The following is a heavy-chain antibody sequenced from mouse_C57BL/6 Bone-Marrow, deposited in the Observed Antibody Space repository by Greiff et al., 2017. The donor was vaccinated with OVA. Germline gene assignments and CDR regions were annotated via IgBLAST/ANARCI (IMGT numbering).Heavy chain of an antibody. D-gene: IGHD2-2*01. V-gene: IGHV1-63*01. CDR3: ARRGGLRRGYFDV. Sequence: VQLVESGAELVRPGTSVKMSCKASGYTFTNYWIGWAKQRPGHGLEWIGDLYPGGGYTNYNEKFKGKATLTADKSSSTAYMQFSSLTSEDSAIYDCARRGGLRRGYFDVWGTGTTVTVSS. J-gene: IGHJ1*03. CDR1: GYTFTNYW. CDR2: LYPGGGYT.